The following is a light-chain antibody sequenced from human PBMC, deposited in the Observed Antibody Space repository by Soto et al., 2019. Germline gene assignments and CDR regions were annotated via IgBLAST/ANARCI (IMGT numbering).Light chain of an antibody. Sequence: DIQMTQSPSSLSASVGDRVTITCRASQSISSYLNWYQQKPGKAPKLLIYAASSLQSGVPSRFSGSGSGTDFTLTISSLQPEDFATYYWHQSYSTLGYTFGQGTKLEIK. CDR1: QSISSY. CDR2: AAS. CDR3: HQSYSTLGYT. J-gene: IGKJ2*01. V-gene: IGKV1-39*01.